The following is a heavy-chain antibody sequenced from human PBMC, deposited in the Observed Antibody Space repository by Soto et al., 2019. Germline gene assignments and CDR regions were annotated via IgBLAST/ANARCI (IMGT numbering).Heavy chain of an antibody. CDR1: GGSISSGCYY. Sequence: PSETLSRTCTVSGGSISSGCYYWSWIRQHPGKGLEWIGYIYYSGSTYYNPSLKSRVTISVDTSKNQFSLKLSSVTAADTAVYYCASGEGYCSSTSGYPWFDPWRQRTLVAVSS. D-gene: IGHD2-2*01. J-gene: IGHJ5*02. CDR2: IYYSGST. CDR3: ASGEGYCSSTSGYPWFDP. V-gene: IGHV4-31*03.